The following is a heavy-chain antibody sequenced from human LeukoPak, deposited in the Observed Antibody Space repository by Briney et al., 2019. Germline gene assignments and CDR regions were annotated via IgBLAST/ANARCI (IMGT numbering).Heavy chain of an antibody. CDR1: GYTFTSYG. CDR3: ARDPNWNYGGGWFDP. Sequence: ASVKVSCKASGYTFTSYGISWVRQAPGQGLEWMGWISAYNGNTNYAQKLQGRVTMTTDTSTSTAYMELRSLRSDDTAVYYCARDPNWNYGGGWFDPWGQGTLVTVSS. J-gene: IGHJ5*02. D-gene: IGHD1-7*01. V-gene: IGHV1-18*01. CDR2: ISAYNGNT.